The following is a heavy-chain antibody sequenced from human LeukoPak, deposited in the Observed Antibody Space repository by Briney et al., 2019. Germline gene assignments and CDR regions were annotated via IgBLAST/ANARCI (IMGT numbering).Heavy chain of an antibody. Sequence: GGSLRLSCAASGFTFTCYAMSWVRQAPGKGLEWVSAISGSGGSTYNADSVKGRFTISRDNSKNTLYLQMNSLRAEDTAVYYCAKRSGYDYYWFDPWGQGTLVTVSS. CDR3: AKRSGYDYYWFDP. V-gene: IGHV3-23*01. J-gene: IGHJ5*02. D-gene: IGHD5-12*01. CDR2: ISGSGGST. CDR1: GFTFTCYA.